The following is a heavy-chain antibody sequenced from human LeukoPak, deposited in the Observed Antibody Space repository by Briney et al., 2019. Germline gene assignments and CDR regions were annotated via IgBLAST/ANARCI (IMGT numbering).Heavy chain of an antibody. CDR1: GGSISSSSYY. CDR2: IYYSGST. J-gene: IGHJ4*02. CDR3: ARIPYYDILTGYNVGDY. D-gene: IGHD3-9*01. V-gene: IGHV4-39*01. Sequence: SETLSLTCTVSGGSISSSSYYWGWIRQPPGKGLEWMGSIYYSGSTYYNPSLKGRVTISVDTSKNQFSLKLSSVTAADTAVYYCARIPYYDILTGYNVGDYWGQGTLVTVSS.